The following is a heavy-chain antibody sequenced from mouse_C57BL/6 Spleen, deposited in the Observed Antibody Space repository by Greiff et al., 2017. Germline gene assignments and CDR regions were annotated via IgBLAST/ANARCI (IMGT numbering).Heavy chain of an antibody. CDR3: AGEWLRLPYYFDY. D-gene: IGHD3-2*02. V-gene: IGHV5-6*01. Sequence: VQLQQSGGDLVKPGGSLKLSCAASGFTFSSYGMSWVRQTPDKRLEWVATISSGGSYTYYPDSVKGRFPISRDNAKNTLYLQIRSLKSEDTAMYYCAGEWLRLPYYFDYWGQGTTLTVSS. CDR1: GFTFSSYG. J-gene: IGHJ2*01. CDR2: ISSGGSYT.